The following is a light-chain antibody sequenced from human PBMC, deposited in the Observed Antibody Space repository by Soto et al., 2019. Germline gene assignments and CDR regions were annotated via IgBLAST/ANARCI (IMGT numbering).Light chain of an antibody. CDR2: GAY. J-gene: IGKJ2*01. CDR1: QSVSSN. CDR3: QQYNNWPYT. Sequence: EIVMTQSPATLSVSPGERATLSCRASQSVSSNLAWYQHKPGQAPRLLISGAYTRATDIPARFSGSGSGTEFTLTISSLQSEDFAVYYCQQYNNWPYTFGQGTKLEIK. V-gene: IGKV3-15*01.